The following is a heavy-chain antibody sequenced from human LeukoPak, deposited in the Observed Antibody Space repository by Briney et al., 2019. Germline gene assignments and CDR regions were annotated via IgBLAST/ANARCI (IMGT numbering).Heavy chain of an antibody. D-gene: IGHD3-9*01. J-gene: IGHJ4*02. CDR1: GYTFTSYA. Sequence: GASVKVSCKASGYTFTSYAMNWVRQAPGQGLEWMGWINTNTGNPTYAQGFTGRFVFSLDTFVSTAYLQISSLKAEDAAVYYCASRGPHYDILTGLNWGQGTLVTVSS. V-gene: IGHV7-4-1*02. CDR2: INTNTGNP. CDR3: ASRGPHYDILTGLN.